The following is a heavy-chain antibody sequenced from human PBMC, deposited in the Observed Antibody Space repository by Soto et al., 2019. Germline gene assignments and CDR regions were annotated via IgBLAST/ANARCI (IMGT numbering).Heavy chain of an antibody. CDR2: IYLGGSI. Sequence: PSETLSLTCSVSGASISSYYYTWIRQTPGKGLEWIGYIYLGGSINYNPSFKSRVIISVDTSKNQFSVRLSGLRSEDTAVYYCARGPDYAGYFDYWGRGTLVTVSS. CDR3: ARGPDYAGYFDY. J-gene: IGHJ4*02. V-gene: IGHV4-59*01. D-gene: IGHD4-17*01. CDR1: GASISSYY.